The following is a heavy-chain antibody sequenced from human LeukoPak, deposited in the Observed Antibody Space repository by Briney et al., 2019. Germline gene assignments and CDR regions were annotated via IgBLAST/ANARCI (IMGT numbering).Heavy chain of an antibody. CDR2: IYYSGST. J-gene: IGHJ5*02. CDR3: ARAPAMVRGVIITGWFDP. V-gene: IGHV4-59*01. CDR1: GGSISSYY. Sequence: SETLSLTCTVSGGSISSYYWSWIRQPPGKGLAWIGYIYYSGSTNYNPSLKSRVTISVDTSKNQFSLKLSSVTAADTAVYYCARAPAMVRGVIITGWFDPWGQGTMVTVSS. D-gene: IGHD3-10*01.